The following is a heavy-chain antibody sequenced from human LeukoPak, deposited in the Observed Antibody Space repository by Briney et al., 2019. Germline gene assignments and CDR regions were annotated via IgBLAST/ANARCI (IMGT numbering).Heavy chain of an antibody. V-gene: IGHV4-38-2*02. Sequence: PSETLSLTCTVSGYSISSGYYWGWIRQPPGKGLEWIGSIYHSGSTYYNPSLKSRVTISVDTSKNQFSLKLSSVTAADTAVYYCARHGDYWGQGTLVTVSS. CDR1: GYSISSGYY. J-gene: IGHJ4*02. CDR3: ARHGDY. CDR2: IYHSGST.